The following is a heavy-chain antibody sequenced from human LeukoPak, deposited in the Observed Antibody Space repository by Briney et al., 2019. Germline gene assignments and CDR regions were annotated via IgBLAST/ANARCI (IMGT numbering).Heavy chain of an antibody. V-gene: IGHV3-7*01. Sequence: GGSLRLSCAASGFTFSSYEMHWVRQAPGKGLEWVASIKQDGSEKYYVDSVKGRFTISRDNAENSLYLQMNSLRADDTAFYYCARPLLYYYGSETYFWFDPWGQGTLVTVSS. J-gene: IGHJ5*02. CDR1: GFTFSSYE. CDR3: ARPLLYYYGSETYFWFDP. CDR2: IKQDGSEK. D-gene: IGHD3-10*01.